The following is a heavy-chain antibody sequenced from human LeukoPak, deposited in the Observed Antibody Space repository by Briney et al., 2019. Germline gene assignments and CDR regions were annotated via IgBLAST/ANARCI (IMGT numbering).Heavy chain of an antibody. V-gene: IGHV1-2*02. Sequence: GASVKVSCKASGYTFTGYYMHWVRQAPGQGLEWMGWINPNSGGTKYVQKFQGRVTMTRDTSISTAYMELSRLRSDDTAVYYCARVGRSFFGCSGGSCQLDYWGQGTLVSVSS. CDR1: GYTFTGYY. CDR3: ARVGRSFFGCSGGSCQLDY. J-gene: IGHJ4*02. CDR2: INPNSGGT. D-gene: IGHD2-15*01.